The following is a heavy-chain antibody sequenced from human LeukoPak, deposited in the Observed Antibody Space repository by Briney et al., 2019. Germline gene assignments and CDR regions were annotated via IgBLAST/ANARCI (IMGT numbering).Heavy chain of an antibody. D-gene: IGHD3-22*01. CDR2: INHRGST. CDR1: GGSFSDNY. Sequence: SETLSLTCAVYGGSFSDNYWSWIRQVPGKGLEWIGEINHRGSTNYDPSLKSRVTISVDTSKNQFSLKLSPVTAADTAVYYCARDSSGDFDYWGQGTLVTVSS. V-gene: IGHV4-34*01. CDR3: ARDSSGDFDY. J-gene: IGHJ4*02.